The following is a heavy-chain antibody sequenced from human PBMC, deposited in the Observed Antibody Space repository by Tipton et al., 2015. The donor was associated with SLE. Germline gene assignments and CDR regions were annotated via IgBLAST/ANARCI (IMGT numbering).Heavy chain of an antibody. Sequence: SLRLSCAASGFTFSSYGMHWVRQAPGKGLEWVAFIRYDGSNKYYADSVKGRFTISRDYSKNTLYLQMNSLRADDTAVYYCAKTYCGGDCYPFGYWGQGTLVTVSS. D-gene: IGHD2-21*02. CDR1: GFTFSSYG. CDR2: IRYDGSNK. CDR3: AKTYCGGDCYPFGY. V-gene: IGHV3-30*02. J-gene: IGHJ4*02.